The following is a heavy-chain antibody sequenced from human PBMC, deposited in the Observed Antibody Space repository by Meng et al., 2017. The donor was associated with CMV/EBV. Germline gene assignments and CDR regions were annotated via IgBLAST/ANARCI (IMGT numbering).Heavy chain of an antibody. CDR1: GGSISSYY. Sequence: SETLSLTCTVSGGSISSYYWSWIRQPPGKGLEWIGYIYYSGSTNYNPSLKSRVTISVDTSKNQFSLKLSSVTAADTAVYYCARGTEDYDFCLDYWGQGTLVTVSS. V-gene: IGHV4-59*01. CDR2: IYYSGST. D-gene: IGHD3-3*01. CDR3: ARGTEDYDFCLDY. J-gene: IGHJ4*02.